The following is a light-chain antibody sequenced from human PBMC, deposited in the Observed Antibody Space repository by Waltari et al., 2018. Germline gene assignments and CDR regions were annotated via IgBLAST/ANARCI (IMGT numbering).Light chain of an antibody. V-gene: IGLV1-44*01. J-gene: IGLJ3*02. CDR2: ANY. Sequence: QSVLTQPPLASGTPGQRVTISCSGNSSNIGINTVTWYQQLPGTAPKLLIYANYHRPSVVPARFSASKSDTSAALAISGLQSEDEADDFCATWDDSLNGRVFGGGTKLAVL. CDR3: ATWDDSLNGRV. CDR1: SSNIGINT.